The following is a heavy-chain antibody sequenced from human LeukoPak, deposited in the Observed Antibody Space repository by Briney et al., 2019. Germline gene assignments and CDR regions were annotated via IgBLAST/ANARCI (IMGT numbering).Heavy chain of an antibody. J-gene: IGHJ4*01. CDR1: GASISSEAGGPFY. D-gene: IGHD4-17*01. Sequence: PSETLSLTCAVSGASISSEAGGPFYWAWIRQPPGKGLEYIGSIYYIGSASYNPTLKSRATLSVDTSKNQFSLRLTSVTAADTAVYSCARHRHHGDHDYWGQGTLVTVSS. CDR3: ARHRHHGDHDY. V-gene: IGHV4-39*01. CDR2: IYYIGSA.